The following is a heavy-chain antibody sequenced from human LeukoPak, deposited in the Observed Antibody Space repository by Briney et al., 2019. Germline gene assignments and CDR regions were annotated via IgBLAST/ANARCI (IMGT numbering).Heavy chain of an antibody. V-gene: IGHV4-39*01. D-gene: IGHD3-3*02. Sequence: SETLSLTCTVSGGSISSTGYYWGWIRQPPGKGLEWIGTIYYSGSTYYNPSLKSRVTISVDTSKNQFSLKLSSVTAADTAVHYCARQGYSIPKGYFGYWGQGTLVTVSS. CDR3: ARQGYSIPKGYFGY. CDR2: IYYSGST. J-gene: IGHJ4*02. CDR1: GGSISSTGYY.